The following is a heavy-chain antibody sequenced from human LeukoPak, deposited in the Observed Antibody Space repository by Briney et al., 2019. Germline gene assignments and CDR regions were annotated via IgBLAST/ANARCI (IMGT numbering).Heavy chain of an antibody. Sequence: GGSLRLSCAASGFTFSSYAMHWVRQAPGKGLEWVAVISYDGSNKYYADSVKGRFTISRDNSKNTLYLQMNSLRAEDTAVYYCARDQGGYEFDYWGRGTLVTVSS. CDR1: GFTFSSYA. D-gene: IGHD5-12*01. V-gene: IGHV3-30-3*01. CDR3: ARDQGGYEFDY. CDR2: ISYDGSNK. J-gene: IGHJ4*02.